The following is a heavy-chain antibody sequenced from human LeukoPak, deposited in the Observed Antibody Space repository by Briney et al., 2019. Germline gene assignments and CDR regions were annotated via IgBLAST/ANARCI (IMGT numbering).Heavy chain of an antibody. J-gene: IGHJ4*02. CDR3: AKDSDCSTISCLLDF. CDR1: GFTFSSYA. V-gene: IGHV3-23*01. Sequence: GGSLRLSCAASGFTFSSYAMSWVRQAPGEGLEWVSGISGSGGRTYYADSVKGRFTISRDRSKNTLYLQMNSLRAEDTAVYYCAKDSDCSTISCLLDFWGQGTLVTVSS. D-gene: IGHD2-2*01. CDR2: ISGSGGRT.